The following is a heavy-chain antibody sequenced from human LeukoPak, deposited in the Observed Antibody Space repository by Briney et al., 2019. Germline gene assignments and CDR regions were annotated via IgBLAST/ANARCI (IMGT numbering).Heavy chain of an antibody. CDR1: GDSVSSVSAA. J-gene: IGHJ4*02. CDR2: TYYRATCNN. D-gene: IGHD6-13*01. V-gene: IGHV6-1*01. Sequence: SQTLSLSCAISGDSVSSVSAAWHWISQSPSRGLEWLGRTYYRATCNNDYAVSVKGRITIKADTTKNQFSLQLNSVTPEDTAVYYCAGRVPYSSSWYGDYFDYWGQGTLVTVSS. CDR3: AGRVPYSSSWYGDYFDY.